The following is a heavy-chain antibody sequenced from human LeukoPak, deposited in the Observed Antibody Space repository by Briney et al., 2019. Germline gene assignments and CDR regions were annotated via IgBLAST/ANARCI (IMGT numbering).Heavy chain of an antibody. CDR2: ISGSGDRT. CDR3: AKRVPDY. V-gene: IGHV3-23*01. J-gene: IGHJ4*02. Sequence: GGSLRLSCAASGFTFSNYGMNWVRQAPGEGLEWVSGISGSGDRTYYADSVKGRFTISRDNSKNTLYLQMNNLRAEDTAVYYCAKRVPDYWGQGTLVTVSS. CDR1: GFTFSNYG.